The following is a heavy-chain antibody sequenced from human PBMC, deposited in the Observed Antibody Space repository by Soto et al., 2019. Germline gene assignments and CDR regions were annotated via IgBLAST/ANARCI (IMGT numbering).Heavy chain of an antibody. CDR1: GGSISSYYW. CDR3: ANFPAAGTPVLDD. Sequence: TLSLTCTVSGGSISSYYWSWIRQPPGKALEWLAIIYWDDDQHYSPSLKSRLTITKDTSRNQVVLTMTDMDPVDTATYYCANFPAAGTPVLDDWGQGTLVTVSS. V-gene: IGHV2-5*08. D-gene: IGHD6-13*01. J-gene: IGHJ4*02. CDR2: IYWDDDQ.